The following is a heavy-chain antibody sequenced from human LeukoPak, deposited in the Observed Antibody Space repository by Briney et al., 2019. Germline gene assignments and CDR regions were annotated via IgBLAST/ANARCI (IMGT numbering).Heavy chain of an antibody. CDR1: RFTFSDYY. Sequence: PGGSLRLSCAASRFTFSDYYMSWIRQAPGKGLQWVANIKQDGSEKNYVDSVKGRFTISRDNAKNSLYLQMNSLRAEDTAVYYCARARLTLAREVIIKADYWGQGILVTVSS. D-gene: IGHD3-10*01. CDR3: ARARLTLAREVIIKADY. V-gene: IGHV3-7*03. J-gene: IGHJ4*02. CDR2: IKQDGSEK.